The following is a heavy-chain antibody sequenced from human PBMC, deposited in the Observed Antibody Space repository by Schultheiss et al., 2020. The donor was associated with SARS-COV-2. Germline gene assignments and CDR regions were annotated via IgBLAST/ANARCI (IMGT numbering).Heavy chain of an antibody. CDR1: GGSTSSYY. D-gene: IGHD3-22*01. J-gene: IGHJ3*02. CDR2: IYYSGST. V-gene: IGHV4-59*01. CDR3: ARGGYYDIIDAFDI. Sequence: SETLSLTCTVSGGSTSSYYWSWIRQPPGKGLEWIGYIYYSGSTNYNPSLKSRVTISVDTSKNQFSLKLSSVTAADTAVYYCARGGYYDIIDAFDIWGQGTMVTVSS.